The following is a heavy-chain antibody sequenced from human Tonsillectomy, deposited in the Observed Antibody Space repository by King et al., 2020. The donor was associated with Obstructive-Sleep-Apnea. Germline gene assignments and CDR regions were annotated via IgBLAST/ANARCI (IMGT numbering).Heavy chain of an antibody. CDR2: IYYSGST. D-gene: IGHD5-18*01. J-gene: IGHJ4*02. V-gene: IGHV4-59*01. CDR1: GGSISSYY. CDR3: ARDRGYSYGYFDY. Sequence: VQLQESGPGLVKPSETLSLTCTVSGGSISSYYWSWIRQPPGKGLKWIGYIYYSGSTSYNPSLHSRVTISVDTYKNHFSLKLRFVTAADTAVYFCARDRGYSYGYFDYWGQGTLVTVSS.